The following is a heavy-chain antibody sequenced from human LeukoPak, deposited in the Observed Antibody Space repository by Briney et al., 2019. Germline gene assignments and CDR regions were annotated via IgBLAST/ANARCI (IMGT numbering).Heavy chain of an antibody. CDR1: GFTFSSYA. Sequence: GGSLRLSCAASGFTFSSYALSWVRQAPGQGLQWVSAISGSGGSTYYADSVKGRFTISRDNSKNTLYLHMNSLRAEDTAVYYCAKAGGGSYWGEAHFAPWGQGTLVTVSS. D-gene: IGHD1-26*01. V-gene: IGHV3-23*01. J-gene: IGHJ5*02. CDR3: AKAGGGSYWGEAHFAP. CDR2: ISGSGGST.